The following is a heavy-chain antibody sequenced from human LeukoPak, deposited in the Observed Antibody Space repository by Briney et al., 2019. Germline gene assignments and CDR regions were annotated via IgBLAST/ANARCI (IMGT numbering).Heavy chain of an antibody. CDR1: GGSISSSNSF. CDR3: ARRGGSGVRGDYYFDY. Sequence: PSETLSLTCTLSGGSISSSNSFWGWIRQPPGKGLEWIASIDYSGGVYYNPSLKSRVTISVDTSKIQFSRKVNSVTAADTAVYYCARRGGSGVRGDYYFDYWGQGTLVTVSS. D-gene: IGHD3-10*01. V-gene: IGHV4-39*01. CDR2: IDYSGGV. J-gene: IGHJ4*02.